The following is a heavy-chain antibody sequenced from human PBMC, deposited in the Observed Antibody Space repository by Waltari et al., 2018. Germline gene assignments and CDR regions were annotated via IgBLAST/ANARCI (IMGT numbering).Heavy chain of an antibody. V-gene: IGHV5-51*01. J-gene: IGHJ5*02. Sequence: EVQLVQSGAEVKKPGESLKISCKGSGYSFSSYWIGWVRQMPGKGLEGMGIVYPRNPETRNGPSFQGQVTISADKSISTAYLQWSSLKASDTAMYYCARCGWPDNWFDPWGQGTLVTVSS. CDR3: ARCGWPDNWFDP. CDR1: GYSFSSYW. D-gene: IGHD6-19*01. CDR2: VYPRNPET.